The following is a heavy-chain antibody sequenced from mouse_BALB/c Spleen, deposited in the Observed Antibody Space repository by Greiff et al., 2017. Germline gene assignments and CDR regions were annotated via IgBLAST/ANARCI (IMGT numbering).Heavy chain of an antibody. J-gene: IGHJ1*01. CDR2: ISYDGSN. D-gene: IGHD2-4*01. CDR3: ARGGENNDYDNWYFDV. CDR1: GYSITSGYY. Sequence: ESGPGLVKPSQSLSLTCSVTGYSITSGYYWNWIRQFPGNKLEWMGYISYDGSNNYNPSLKNRISITRDTSKNQFFLKLNSVTTEDTATYYCARGGENNDYDNWYFDVWGAGTTVTVSS. V-gene: IGHV3-6*02.